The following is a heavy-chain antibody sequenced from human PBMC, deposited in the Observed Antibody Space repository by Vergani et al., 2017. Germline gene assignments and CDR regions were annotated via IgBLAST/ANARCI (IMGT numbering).Heavy chain of an antibody. V-gene: IGHV3-21*01. J-gene: IGHJ3*01. CDR2: ISGNNDDV. Sequence: EAYLVQSGGGLVTPGGSLRLSCAASGFNFPSFTMNWVRQAPGRGLEWVSSISGNNDDVYYADSVKGRFTISRDNAKNSLSLDMSSLRAEDTAVYYCVRDVRVSRTWGQGTLVAVSS. CDR1: GFNFPSFT. CDR3: VRDVRVSRT.